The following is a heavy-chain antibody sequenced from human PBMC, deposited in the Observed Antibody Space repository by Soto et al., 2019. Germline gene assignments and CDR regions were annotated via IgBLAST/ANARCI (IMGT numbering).Heavy chain of an antibody. Sequence: GSLRVCSAAAGLSFSNYAMSWVRQAPGKGLEWVSGISGSGGSTYYADSVKGRFTISRDNSKNTLYLQMNSLRAEDTAVYYCAKAVATTTDIDCWGQGTLVTVSS. CDR2: ISGSGGST. J-gene: IGHJ4*02. D-gene: IGHD1-26*01. CDR1: GLSFSNYA. V-gene: IGHV3-23*01. CDR3: AKAVATTTDIDC.